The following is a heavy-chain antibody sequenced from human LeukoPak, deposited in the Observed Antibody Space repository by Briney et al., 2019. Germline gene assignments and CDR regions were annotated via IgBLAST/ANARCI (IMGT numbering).Heavy chain of an antibody. CDR3: ASGYSYGRDAFDI. D-gene: IGHD5-18*01. CDR2: ISSSSSYI. CDR1: GFTFSSYS. V-gene: IGHV3-21*01. J-gene: IGHJ3*02. Sequence: PGGSLRLSCAASGFTFSSYSMNWVRQAPGKGLEWVSSISSSSSYIYYADSVKGRFTISRDNAKNSLYLQMNSLRAEDTAVYYCASGYSYGRDAFDIWGQGTMVTVSS.